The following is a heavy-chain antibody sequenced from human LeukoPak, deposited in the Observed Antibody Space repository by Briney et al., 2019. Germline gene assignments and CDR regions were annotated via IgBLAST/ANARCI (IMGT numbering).Heavy chain of an antibody. CDR1: GGTFSSYT. D-gene: IGHD3-16*02. Sequence: SVKVSCKASGGTFSSYTISWVRQAPGQGLEWMGRIIPILGIANYAQKFQGRVTITADKSTSTAYMELSSLRSEDTAVYYCARSFHGQYYFDYWGQGTLVTVSS. V-gene: IGHV1-69*02. J-gene: IGHJ4*02. CDR3: ARSFHGQYYFDY. CDR2: IIPILGIA.